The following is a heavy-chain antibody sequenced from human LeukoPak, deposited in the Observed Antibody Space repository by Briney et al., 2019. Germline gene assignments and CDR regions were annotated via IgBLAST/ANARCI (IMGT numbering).Heavy chain of an antibody. V-gene: IGHV3-7*01. CDR2: MKEDGSQE. D-gene: IGHD2-15*01. Sequence: GGSLRLSCAASGFTFSHYWMTWVRQAPGKGLEWVADMKEDGSQETYVDSVKGRFTISRDNAKNSLYLQMNNVRAEDTAVYYCARYSYKHDCWGQGTLVTVSS. CDR1: GFTFSHYW. J-gene: IGHJ4*02. CDR3: ARYSYKHDC.